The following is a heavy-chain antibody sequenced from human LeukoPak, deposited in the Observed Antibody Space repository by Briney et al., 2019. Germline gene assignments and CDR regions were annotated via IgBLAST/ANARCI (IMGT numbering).Heavy chain of an antibody. CDR1: GFTFSTYT. Sequence: GGSLRLSCVASGFTFSTYTMNWIRQAPGKGLEWVSAISGSGGSTYYADSVKGRFTISRDNSKNTLYLQMNSLRAEDTAVYYCAKRYSGSYLLYWGQGTLVTVSS. CDR2: ISGSGGST. V-gene: IGHV3-23*01. J-gene: IGHJ4*02. CDR3: AKRYSGSYLLY. D-gene: IGHD1-26*01.